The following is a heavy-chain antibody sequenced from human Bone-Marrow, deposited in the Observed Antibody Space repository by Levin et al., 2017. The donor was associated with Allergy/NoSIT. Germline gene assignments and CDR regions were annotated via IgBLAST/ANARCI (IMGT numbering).Heavy chain of an antibody. CDR3: ARKRGSSWYLWFDP. CDR1: GFTFSSYS. Sequence: PGGSLRLSCAASGFTFSSYSMNWVRQAPGKGLEWISYISSSSNTMYYADSVKGRFTISRDNAKNSLFLQMSSPRAEDTAVYYCARKRGSSWYLWFDPWGQGTLVTVSS. J-gene: IGHJ5*02. V-gene: IGHV3-48*04. D-gene: IGHD6-13*01. CDR2: ISSSSNTM.